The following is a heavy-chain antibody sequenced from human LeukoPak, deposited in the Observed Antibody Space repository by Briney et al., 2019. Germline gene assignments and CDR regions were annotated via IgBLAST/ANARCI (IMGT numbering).Heavy chain of an antibody. CDR3: ARDGNNDSSGYHPPDAFDI. CDR2: ISSSSSYI. D-gene: IGHD3-22*01. Sequence: GGSLRLSCAASGFTFSSYSMNWVRQAPGKGLEWVSSISSSSSYIYYADSVKGRFTISRDNAKNSLYLQMNSLRAEDTVVYYCARDGNNDSSGYHPPDAFDIWGQGTMVTVSS. CDR1: GFTFSSYS. J-gene: IGHJ3*02. V-gene: IGHV3-21*01.